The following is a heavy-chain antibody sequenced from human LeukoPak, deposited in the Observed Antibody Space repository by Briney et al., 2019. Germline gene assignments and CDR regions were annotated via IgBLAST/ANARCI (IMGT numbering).Heavy chain of an antibody. CDR2: VSNSGGRT. CDR1: EFTFSSYA. Sequence: GGSLRLSCAASEFTFSSYAMSWVRQAPGKGLEWVSTVSNSGGRTYYADSVKGRFTISRDNSKNTLYLQMNSLRAEDTAVYYCARRVIVVTGPYYFDYWGQGTLVTVSS. D-gene: IGHD2/OR15-2a*01. CDR3: ARRVIVVTGPYYFDY. V-gene: IGHV3-23*01. J-gene: IGHJ4*02.